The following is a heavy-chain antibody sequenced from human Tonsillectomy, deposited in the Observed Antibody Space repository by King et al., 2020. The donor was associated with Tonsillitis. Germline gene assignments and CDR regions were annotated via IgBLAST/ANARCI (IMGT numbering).Heavy chain of an antibody. J-gene: IGHJ2*01. D-gene: IGHD6-13*01. Sequence: VQLQESGPGLVKPSETLSLTCTVSGGSISSYYWSWLRQPPGKGLEWIGYIYYSGSTNYNPSLKSRVTISVDTSKNQFSLKLSSVTAADTAVYYCARGEAAAGTHWYFDLWGRGTLVTVSS. CDR1: GGSISSYY. CDR2: IYYSGST. CDR3: ARGEAAAGTHWYFDL. V-gene: IGHV4-59*01.